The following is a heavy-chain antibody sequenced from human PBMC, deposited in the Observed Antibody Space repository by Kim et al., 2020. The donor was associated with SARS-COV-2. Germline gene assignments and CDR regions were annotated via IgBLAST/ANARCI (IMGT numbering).Heavy chain of an antibody. D-gene: IGHD3-10*01. CDR1: GFTFDDYA. Sequence: GGSLRLSCAASGFTFDDYAMHWVRQAPGKGLEWVSGISWNSGSIGYADSVKGRFTISRDNAKNSLYLQMNSLRAEDTALYYCAKDGLYGSGSATDSYFD. CDR3: AKDGLYGSGSATDSYFD. CDR2: ISWNSGSI. V-gene: IGHV3-9*01. J-gene: IGHJ4*01.